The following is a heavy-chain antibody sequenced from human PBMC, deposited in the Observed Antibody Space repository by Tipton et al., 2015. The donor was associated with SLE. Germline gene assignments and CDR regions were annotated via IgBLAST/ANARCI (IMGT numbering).Heavy chain of an antibody. CDR1: GGSISSGGYY. CDR3: AGARSRSSRSGYYYCYMDV. V-gene: IGHV4-31*03. J-gene: IGHJ6*03. Sequence: TLSLTCTVSGGSISSGGYYWSWIRQHPGKGLEGIGYIYYRGGTYYNPSLKSRVTISVDTSKNQFSLKLSSVTAADTAVYYCAGARSRSSRSGYYYCYMDVWGKGTTVTVSS. D-gene: IGHD6-6*01. CDR2: IYYRGGT.